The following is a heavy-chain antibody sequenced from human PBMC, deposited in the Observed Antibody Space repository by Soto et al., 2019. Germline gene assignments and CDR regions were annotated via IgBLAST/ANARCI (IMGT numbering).Heavy chain of an antibody. V-gene: IGHV4-30-4*01. J-gene: IGHJ5*02. Sequence: SETLSLTCTVSGGSISSGDYYWSWIRQPPGKGLEWIGYIYYSGSTYYNPSLKSRVTTSVDTSKNQFSLKLSSVTAADTAVYYCARDRYYDFWSGPEGYNWFDPWGQGTLVTVSS. D-gene: IGHD3-3*01. CDR2: IYYSGST. CDR3: ARDRYYDFWSGPEGYNWFDP. CDR1: GGSISSGDYY.